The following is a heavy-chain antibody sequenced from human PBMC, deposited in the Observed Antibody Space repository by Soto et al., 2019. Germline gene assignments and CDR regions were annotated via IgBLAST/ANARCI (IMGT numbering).Heavy chain of an antibody. Sequence: QVQLVESGGGVVRPGRSLRLSCAASGFTFSIYEMHWVRQAPGKGLEWVAVISYDGNNKYYADSVRGRFTISRDNSKNTLYLQMNSLRAEDTAVYYCARDLGYYEDFGRWGQGTLVTVSS. CDR1: GFTFSIYE. J-gene: IGHJ1*01. CDR3: ARDLGYYEDFGR. V-gene: IGHV3-30-3*01. D-gene: IGHD5-18*01. CDR2: ISYDGNNK.